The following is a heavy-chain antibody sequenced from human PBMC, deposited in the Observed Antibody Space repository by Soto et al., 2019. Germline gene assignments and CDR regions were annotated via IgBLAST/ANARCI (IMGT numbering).Heavy chain of an antibody. Sequence: SETLSLTCTVSGGSISSSSYYWGWIRQPPGKGLEWIGSIYYSGSTYYNPSLKSRVTISVDTSKNQFSLKLSSVTAADTAVYYCARLGLHLGELSLFYYYYYMDVWGKGTTVTVSS. D-gene: IGHD3-16*02. CDR2: IYYSGST. V-gene: IGHV4-39*01. CDR3: ARLGLHLGELSLFYYYYYMDV. J-gene: IGHJ6*03. CDR1: GGSISSSSYY.